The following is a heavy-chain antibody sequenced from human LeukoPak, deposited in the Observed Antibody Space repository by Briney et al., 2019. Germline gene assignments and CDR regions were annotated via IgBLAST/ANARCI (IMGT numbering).Heavy chain of an antibody. CDR2: ISYDGNNK. V-gene: IGHV3-30*04. J-gene: IGHJ1*01. CDR3: ARVRSVRLAQFQH. CDR1: GFTFRSYA. Sequence: PGRSLRLSCAASGFTFRSYAIHWVRQAPGKGLEWVAGISYDGNNKYFADSLKGRFTISRDNSKITLHLQMNSLRAEDTAMYYCARVRSVRLAQFQHWGQGTLVTVSS.